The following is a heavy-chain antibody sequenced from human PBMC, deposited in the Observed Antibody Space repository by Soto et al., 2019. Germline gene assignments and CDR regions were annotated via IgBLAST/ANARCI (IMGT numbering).Heavy chain of an antibody. Sequence: QVQLVESGGGVVQPGRSLRLSCAASGFTFSNYGMHWVRQAPGKGLEWVTVISSDGSEKAYADSVKGRFTISRDNSRNTLYVEMSSLRAEDTAVYYCAKGKFETFPLLDWWRQGKLVTVSS. CDR2: ISSDGSEK. CDR1: GFTFSNYG. J-gene: IGHJ4*02. CDR3: AKGKFETFPLLDW. V-gene: IGHV3-30*18.